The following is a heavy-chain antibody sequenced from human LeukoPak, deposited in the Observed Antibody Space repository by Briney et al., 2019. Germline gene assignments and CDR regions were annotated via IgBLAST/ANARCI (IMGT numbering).Heavy chain of an antibody. CDR2: IYSGGST. CDR3: ARGHGGSYYHYYYGMDV. Sequence: GGSLRLSCAASGFTVSSNYMSWVRQAPGKGLEWVSVIYSGGSTYYADSVKGRFTISRDNSKNTLYLQMNSLRAEDTAVYYCARGHGGSYYHYYYGMDVWGQGTTVTVSS. V-gene: IGHV3-66*01. D-gene: IGHD1-26*01. J-gene: IGHJ6*02. CDR1: GFTVSSNY.